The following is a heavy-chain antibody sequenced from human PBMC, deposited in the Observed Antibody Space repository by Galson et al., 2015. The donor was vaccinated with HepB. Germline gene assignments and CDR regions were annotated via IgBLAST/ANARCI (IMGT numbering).Heavy chain of an antibody. J-gene: IGHJ4*02. CDR2: VWSDGYKK. V-gene: IGHV3-33*06. CDR3: AKDAYRSSYYFDF. CDR1: GFTFSNSG. D-gene: IGHD3-16*01. Sequence: SLRLSCAASGFTFSNSGMHWVRQAPGKGLEWVAVVWSDGYKKYYADSVQGRFTFSRDNSKNTLFLQMDSLRAEDTAVYYCAKDAYRSSYYFDFWGQGTVVTVSS.